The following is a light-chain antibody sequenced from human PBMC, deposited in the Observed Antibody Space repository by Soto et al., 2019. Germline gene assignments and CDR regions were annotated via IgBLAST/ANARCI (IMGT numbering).Light chain of an antibody. J-gene: IGKJ4*01. CDR2: KAS. CDR3: QQYHSYPLT. CDR1: QTISYW. V-gene: IGKV1-5*03. Sequence: DIQMTQSPSTLSASVGDGVTISCRASQTISYWLAWYQQKPGQVPKLLSYKASRLESGVPSRFSGSASGTEFTLTISSLQPDDFATYYCQQYHSYPLTFGGGTKVEI.